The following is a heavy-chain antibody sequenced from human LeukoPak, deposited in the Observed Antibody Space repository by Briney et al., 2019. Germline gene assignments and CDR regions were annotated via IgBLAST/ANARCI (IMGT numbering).Heavy chain of an antibody. J-gene: IGHJ6*03. CDR1: GFTVSSNS. CDR2: IYSDNT. V-gene: IGHV3-53*01. D-gene: IGHD3-16*01. CDR3: ARKRLHYYYYMDV. Sequence: HPGGSLRLSCTVSGFTVSSNSMSWVRQAPGKGLGWVSFIYSDNTHYSDSVKGRFTISRDNSKNTLYLQMNNLRAEDTAVYYCARKRLHYYYYMDVWGKGTTVTVSS.